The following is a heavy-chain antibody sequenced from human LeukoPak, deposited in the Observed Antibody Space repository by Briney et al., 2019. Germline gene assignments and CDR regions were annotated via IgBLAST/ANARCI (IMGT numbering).Heavy chain of an antibody. V-gene: IGHV3-53*01. CDR2: IYSGGTT. CDR1: GFSVSNNY. J-gene: IGHJ4*02. D-gene: IGHD6-13*01. CDR3: ARMNSLRYSSRWFIDY. Sequence: PGGSLRLSCAASGFSVSNNYMIWVRQAPGKGLEWVSVIYSGGTTHYADSVKGRFTISRDNSKNTLSLQMNSLRAEDTAVYFCARMNSLRYSSRWFIDYWGQGTLVTASS.